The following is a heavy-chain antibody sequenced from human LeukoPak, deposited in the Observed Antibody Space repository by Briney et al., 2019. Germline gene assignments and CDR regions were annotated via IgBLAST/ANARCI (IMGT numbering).Heavy chain of an antibody. CDR3: ASHPAYYDILTGYSFDY. D-gene: IGHD3-9*01. J-gene: IGHJ4*02. V-gene: IGHV4-34*01. CDR1: GGSFSGYY. CDR2: IYHSGST. Sequence: PSETLSLTCAVYGGSFSGYYWSWIRQPPGKGLEWIGSIYHSGSTYYNPSLKSRVTISVDTSKNQFSLKLSSVTAADTAVYYCASHPAYYDILTGYSFDYWGQGTLVTVSS.